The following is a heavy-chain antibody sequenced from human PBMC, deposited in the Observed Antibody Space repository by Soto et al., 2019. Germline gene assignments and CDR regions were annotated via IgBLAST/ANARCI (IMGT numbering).Heavy chain of an antibody. CDR1: GFTFSDYY. Sequence: GGSLRLSCAASGFTFSDYYMSWIRQAPGKGLEWVSYISSSGSTIYYADSVKGRFAISRDNAKNSLYLQMNSLRAEDTAVYYCARDLSLYNYYYYGMDVWGQGTTVTGSS. CDR2: ISSSGSTI. CDR3: ARDLSLYNYYYYGMDV. V-gene: IGHV3-11*01. J-gene: IGHJ6*02. D-gene: IGHD1-1*01.